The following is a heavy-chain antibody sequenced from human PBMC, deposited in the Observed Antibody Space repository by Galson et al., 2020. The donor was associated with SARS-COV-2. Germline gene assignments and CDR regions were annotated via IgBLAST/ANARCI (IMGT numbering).Heavy chain of an antibody. D-gene: IGHD2-2*01. CDR1: GFTFSSYA. V-gene: IGHV3-30*01. J-gene: IGHJ1*01. CDR2: ISYDGSNK. CDR3: ARARPGYCSTTSCYVNFQH. Sequence: GGSLRLSCAASGFTFSSYAMHWVRQAPGKGLEWVAVISYDGSNKYYADSVKGRFTISRDNSKNTLYLQMNSLRAEDTAVYYCARARPGYCSTTSCYVNFQHWGQGTLVTVSS.